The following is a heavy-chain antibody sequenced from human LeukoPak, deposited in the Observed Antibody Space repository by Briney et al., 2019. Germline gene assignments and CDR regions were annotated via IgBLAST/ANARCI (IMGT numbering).Heavy chain of an antibody. Sequence: ASVKVSCKASGYIFTANSLAWVRQDPGQGLEWMGWINTNTGNPTYAQGFTGRFVFSLDTSVSTAYLQISSLKAEDSAVYYCARAVASGYSTDAWGQGTTVTVSS. CDR2: INTNTGNP. CDR3: ARAVASGYSTDA. J-gene: IGHJ6*02. CDR1: GYIFTANS. V-gene: IGHV7-4-1*02. D-gene: IGHD6-19*01.